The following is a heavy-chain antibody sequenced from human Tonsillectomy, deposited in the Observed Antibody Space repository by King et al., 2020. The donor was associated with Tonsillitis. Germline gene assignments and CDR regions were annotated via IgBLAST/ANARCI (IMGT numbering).Heavy chain of an antibody. CDR3: ARLAIAARRPLQDYFYYYVDV. CDR1: GFTFSSYW. Sequence: VQLVESGGGLVQPGGSLRLSCAASGFTFSSYWMSWVRQGPGKGLEWVANIKQDGSGKQYVDSVKGRFTNSRDNAKNSLYLQVNSLRADDTAVYYCARLAIAARRPLQDYFYYYVDVWGKGTTVTVSS. CDR2: IKQDGSGK. D-gene: IGHD6-6*01. J-gene: IGHJ6*03. V-gene: IGHV3-7*03.